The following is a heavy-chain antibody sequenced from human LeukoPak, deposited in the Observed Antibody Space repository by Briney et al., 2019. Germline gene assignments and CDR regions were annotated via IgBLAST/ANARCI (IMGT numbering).Heavy chain of an antibody. Sequence: SETLSLTCTVSSGSISSYYWSWIRQPAGKGLEWIGRIYTSGSTNYNPSLKSRVTISVDMSKNQFSLKLTSVTAADTAMYYCARVLGSHSSSPEYFQHWGQGTLVTVSS. CDR2: IYTSGST. J-gene: IGHJ1*01. CDR3: ARVLGSHSSSPEYFQH. CDR1: SGSISSYY. D-gene: IGHD6-13*01. V-gene: IGHV4-4*07.